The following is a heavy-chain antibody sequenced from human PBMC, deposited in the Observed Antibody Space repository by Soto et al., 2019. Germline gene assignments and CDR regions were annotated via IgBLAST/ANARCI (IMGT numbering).Heavy chain of an antibody. CDR2: INPSGGST. D-gene: IGHD6-13*01. V-gene: IGHV1-46*01. Sequence: ASVKVSCKASGYTFTTYYMHWVRQAPGQGLEWMGIINPSGGSTSYAQKFQGRVTMTRDTSTSTVYMELSSLRSEDTAVYYCARGHIAAAVPYYYGMDVWGQGTTVTVSS. CDR1: GYTFTTYY. CDR3: ARGHIAAAVPYYYGMDV. J-gene: IGHJ6*02.